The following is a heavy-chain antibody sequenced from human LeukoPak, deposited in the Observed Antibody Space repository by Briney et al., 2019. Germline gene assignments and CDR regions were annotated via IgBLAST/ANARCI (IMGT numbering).Heavy chain of an antibody. J-gene: IGHJ5*02. CDR2: ISGTGSST. D-gene: IGHD2-2*02. CDR3: AKASVAIPQYCNS. CDR1: GFTFNTYW. V-gene: IGHV3-23*01. Sequence: GGSLRLSCVGSGFTFNTYWIHWVRQAPGKGLEWVSTISGTGSSTYYADSAKGRFTISRDNSKDTLFLQLNSLTAADTAMYFCAKASVAIPQYCNSWGQGTLVTVSS.